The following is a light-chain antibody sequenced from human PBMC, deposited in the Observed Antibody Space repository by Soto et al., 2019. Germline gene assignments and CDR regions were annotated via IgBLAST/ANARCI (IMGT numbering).Light chain of an antibody. V-gene: IGLV2-8*01. CDR3: SSYAGSNNYV. J-gene: IGLJ1*01. CDR1: SSDVGGYNY. Sequence: QLVLTQPPSASGSPGQSVTISCTGTSSDVGGYNYVSWYQQHPGKAPKLMIYEVSKRPSGAPDPFSGSKSGNTASLTVSGLQAEDEADYYCSSYAGSNNYVFGTGTKVTVL. CDR2: EVS.